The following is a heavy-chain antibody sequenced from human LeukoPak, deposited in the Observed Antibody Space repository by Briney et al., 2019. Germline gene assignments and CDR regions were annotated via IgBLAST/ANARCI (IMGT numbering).Heavy chain of an antibody. J-gene: IGHJ5*02. V-gene: IGHV3-21*01. CDR3: ARGDTAMARRAHWFDP. Sequence: GGSLRLSCAASGFTFSSYSMNWVRQAQGKGLEWASSISSSSYIYYADSVKGRFTISRDNAKNSLYLQMNSLRAEDTAVYYCARGDTAMARRAHWFDPWGQGTLVTVSS. CDR2: ISSSSYI. CDR1: GFTFSSYS. D-gene: IGHD5-18*01.